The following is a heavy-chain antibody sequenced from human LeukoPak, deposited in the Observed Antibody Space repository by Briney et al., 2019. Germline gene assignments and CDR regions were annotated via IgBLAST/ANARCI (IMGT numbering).Heavy chain of an antibody. CDR1: GGSVSSGSYY. CDR2: MYDSGST. J-gene: IGHJ4*02. D-gene: IGHD1-26*01. V-gene: IGHV4-61*01. Sequence: KPSETLSLTCTVSGGSVSSGSYYWSWLRQPPGKGLEWIGDMYDSGSTNYNRSLKGRVTISVDTPKNQFSLKLSSVTAADTAVYYCARGGSGTYYHYWGQGTLVTVSS. CDR3: ARGGSGTYYHY.